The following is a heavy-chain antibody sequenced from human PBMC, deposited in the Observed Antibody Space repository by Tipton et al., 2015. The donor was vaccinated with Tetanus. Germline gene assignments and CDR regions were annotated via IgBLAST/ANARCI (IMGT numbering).Heavy chain of an antibody. V-gene: IGHV1-69*06. J-gene: IGHJ4*02. D-gene: IGHD1-26*01. Sequence: QSGAEVKKPGSSVKVSCKASGDTFSNYAISWVRRAPGQGLEWMGGIIPIFGTPYYAQNFQGRVSIAADTSTNTAYMNLYSLTSDDTAIYYCARDHDLGAPLDYWGQGTLVTVSS. CDR3: ARDHDLGAPLDY. CDR1: GDTFSNYA. CDR2: IIPIFGTP.